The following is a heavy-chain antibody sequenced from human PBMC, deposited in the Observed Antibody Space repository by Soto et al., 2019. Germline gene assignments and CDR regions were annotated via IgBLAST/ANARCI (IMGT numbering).Heavy chain of an antibody. J-gene: IGHJ4*02. CDR3: ARAVEMYASGWYYFDY. CDR1: GGSISSYY. CDR2: IYYSEST. D-gene: IGHD6-19*01. Sequence: QVQLQESGPGLVKPSETLSLTYTVSGGSISSYYWSWIRQPPGKGLEWIGFIYYSESTNYNPSLQSRVTISVDTSKNQFSLRLTSVTAADTAVYYCARAVEMYASGWYYFDYWGQGTLVTVSS. V-gene: IGHV4-59*01.